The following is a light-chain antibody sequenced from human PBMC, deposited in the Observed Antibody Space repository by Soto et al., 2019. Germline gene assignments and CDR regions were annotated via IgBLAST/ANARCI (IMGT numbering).Light chain of an antibody. J-gene: IGKJ1*01. CDR2: SAT. V-gene: IGKV1-6*01. CDR3: QQRSNWPQT. CDR1: EDVRHD. Sequence: AIQVTPSPSSLSASVGDRVTVTCRTSEDVRHDLAWFQQRPGKAPNLLIYSATRLQSGVPSRFRGSGSGTDFTLIISSLQPEDFEVYYCQQRSNWPQTFGQGTKVDIK.